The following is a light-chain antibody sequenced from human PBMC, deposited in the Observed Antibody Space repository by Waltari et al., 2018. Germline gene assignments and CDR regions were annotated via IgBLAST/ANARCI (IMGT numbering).Light chain of an antibody. V-gene: IGLV1-44*01. J-gene: IGLJ1*01. CDR2: SKK. CDR1: SSNIGRNV. Sequence: QSVLTQPPSASGTPGQRVTISCSGSSSNIGRNVVNWYQQLPGTAPKLLMFSKKQRPPGVPDLFSGSKSGPSASLAISGLQSEDEADYYCAAWDDSLNGPGYVFGTGTKVSVL. CDR3: AAWDDSLNGPGYV.